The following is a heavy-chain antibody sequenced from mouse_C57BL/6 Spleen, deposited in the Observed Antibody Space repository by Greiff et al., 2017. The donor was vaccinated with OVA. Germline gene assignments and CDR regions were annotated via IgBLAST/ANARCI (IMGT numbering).Heavy chain of an antibody. V-gene: IGHV1-55*01. J-gene: IGHJ4*01. CDR1: GYTFTSYW. D-gene: IGHD2-5*01. CDR3: ARKGYYSNYHYAMDY. CDR2: IYPGSGST. Sequence: VQLQQPGAELVKPGASVKMSCKASGYTFTSYWITWVKQRPGQGLEWIGDIYPGSGSTNYNEKFKSKATLTVDTSYSTAYMQLSSLTSEDSAVYYCARKGYYSNYHYAMDYWGQGTSVTVSS.